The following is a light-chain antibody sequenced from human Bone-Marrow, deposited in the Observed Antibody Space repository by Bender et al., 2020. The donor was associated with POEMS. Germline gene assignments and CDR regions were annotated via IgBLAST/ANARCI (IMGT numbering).Light chain of an antibody. CDR3: ATWDDSSAKVL. J-gene: IGLJ3*02. CDR1: GSDVGYYNY. Sequence: QSALTQPASVSGSPGQSITISCTGSGSDVGYYNYVSWYQHHPGKAPKLIIYDVSNRPSGVSNRFSGSKSGTSASLAISGIRSEDEADYYCATWDDSSAKVLFGGGTKVTVL. V-gene: IGLV2-14*03. CDR2: DVS.